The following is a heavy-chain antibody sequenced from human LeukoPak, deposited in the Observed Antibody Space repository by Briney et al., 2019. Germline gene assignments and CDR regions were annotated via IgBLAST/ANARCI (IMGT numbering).Heavy chain of an antibody. D-gene: IGHD3-22*01. J-gene: IGHJ4*02. CDR2: IYTSGST. CDR3: ARAGDDSRGYSLDY. Sequence: SETLSLTCTVSGGSISSGSYYWSWIRQPAGKGLEWIGRIYTSGSTNYNPSLKSRVTISVDTSKNQFSLKLSSVTAADTAVYYCARAGDDSRGYSLDYWGQGTLVTVSS. V-gene: IGHV4-61*02. CDR1: GGSISSGSYY.